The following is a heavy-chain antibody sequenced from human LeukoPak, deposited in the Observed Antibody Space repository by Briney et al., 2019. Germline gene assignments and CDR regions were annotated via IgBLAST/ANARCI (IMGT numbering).Heavy chain of an antibody. CDR3: ARGQLLPAAIGY. V-gene: IGHV4-31*03. J-gene: IGHJ4*02. CDR1: GGSISSGGYY. D-gene: IGHD2-2*02. CDR2: IYYSGST. Sequence: SETLSLTCTVSGGSISSGGYYWSWIRQHPGRGLEWIGYIYYSGSTYYNPSLKSRVTISVDTSKNQFSLKLSSATAADTAVYYCARGQLLPAAIGYWGQGTLVTVSS.